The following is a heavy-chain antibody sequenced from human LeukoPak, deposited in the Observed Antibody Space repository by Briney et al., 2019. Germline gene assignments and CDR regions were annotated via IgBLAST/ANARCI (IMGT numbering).Heavy chain of an antibody. CDR2: IYYSGGT. D-gene: IGHD6-19*01. Sequence: ASETLSLTCTVSGVSISSYYWSWIRQPPGKGLEWIGYIYYSGGTNYNPSLKSRVTISLDTSKNQFSLKLSAVTAADTAVYYCARADGYSSGWYFDHWGQGTLVTVSS. CDR1: GVSISSYY. CDR3: ARADGYSSGWYFDH. J-gene: IGHJ4*02. V-gene: IGHV4-59*01.